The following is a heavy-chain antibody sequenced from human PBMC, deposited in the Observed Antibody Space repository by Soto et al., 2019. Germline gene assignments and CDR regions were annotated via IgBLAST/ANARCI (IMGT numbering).Heavy chain of an antibody. CDR2: ISGSGGST. CDR1: GFTFSSYA. CDR3: AKDFRPFTMTEMAFDI. D-gene: IGHD3-22*01. Sequence: GGSLRLSCAASGFTFSSYAMSWVRQAPGKGLEWVSAISGSGGSTYYADSVKGRFTISRDNSKNTLYLQMNSLIAEDTAVYYCAKDFRPFTMTEMAFDIWGQGTMVTVSS. J-gene: IGHJ3*02. V-gene: IGHV3-23*01.